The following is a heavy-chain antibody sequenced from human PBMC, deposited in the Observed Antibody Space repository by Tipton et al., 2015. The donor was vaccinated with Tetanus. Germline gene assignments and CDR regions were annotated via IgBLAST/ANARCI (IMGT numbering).Heavy chain of an antibody. V-gene: IGHV3-33*06. CDR3: AKMGTVGATTARDYFDY. Sequence: SLRLSCAASGFTFSSYGMYWVRQAPGKGLEWVAVIWYDGSNKYYADSVKGRFTISRDNSKNTLYLQMNSLRAEDTAVYYCAKMGTVGATTARDYFDYWGQGTLVSVSS. CDR2: IWYDGSNK. CDR1: GFTFSSYG. J-gene: IGHJ4*02. D-gene: IGHD1-26*01.